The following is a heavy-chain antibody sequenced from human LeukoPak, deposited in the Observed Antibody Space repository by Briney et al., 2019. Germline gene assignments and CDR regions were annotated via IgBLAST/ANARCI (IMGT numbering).Heavy chain of an antibody. CDR3: AKDHGYDSSEYYFDY. V-gene: IGHV3-23*01. Sequence: QSGGSLRLSCAASGFTFSSYAMSWVRQAPGKGLEWVSAISGSGGSTYYADSVKGRFTISRDNSKNTLYLQMNSLRAEDTAVYYCAKDHGYDSSEYYFDYWGQGTLVTVSS. D-gene: IGHD3-22*01. CDR1: GFTFSSYA. CDR2: ISGSGGST. J-gene: IGHJ4*02.